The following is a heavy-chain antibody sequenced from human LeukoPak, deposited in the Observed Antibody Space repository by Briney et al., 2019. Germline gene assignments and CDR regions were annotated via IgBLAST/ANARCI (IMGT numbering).Heavy chain of an antibody. Sequence: ASVKVSRKASGYTFTSYDINWVRQATGQGLEWMGWMNPNSGNTGYAQKFQGRVTMTRNTSISTAYMELSSLRSEDTAVYYCARGPYGAVAGTFGDLDYWGQGTLVTVSS. V-gene: IGHV1-8*01. CDR1: GYTFTSYD. D-gene: IGHD6-19*01. J-gene: IGHJ4*02. CDR3: ARGPYGAVAGTFGDLDY. CDR2: MNPNSGNT.